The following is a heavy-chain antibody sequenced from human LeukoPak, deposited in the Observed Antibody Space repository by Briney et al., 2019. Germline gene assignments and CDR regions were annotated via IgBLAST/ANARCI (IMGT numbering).Heavy chain of an antibody. Sequence: LSLTXAVSGYSITGSSWWGGIRQPPGKGLEGIGYIYHSGTTYYNPSLKSRDTISVDRSNNQFSLKLSSVTAADTAVYYCASSRTFPNWFDPWGQGTLVTVSS. J-gene: IGHJ5*02. V-gene: IGHV4-28*01. CDR2: IYHSGTT. CDR3: ASSRTFPNWFDP. D-gene: IGHD1-1*01. CDR1: GYSITGSSW.